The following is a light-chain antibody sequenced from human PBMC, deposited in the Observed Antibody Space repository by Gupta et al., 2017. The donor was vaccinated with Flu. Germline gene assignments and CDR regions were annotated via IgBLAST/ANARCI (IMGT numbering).Light chain of an antibody. Sequence: VTPGEPASISCRSSQSRLYSSGYNNLDWYLQKPGQSPQLLIYLGSNRASGVPDRFSGSGSGTDFTLKISRVEAEDLGIYYCRQALHIPYTFGQGTILEI. CDR1: QSRLYSSGYNN. J-gene: IGKJ2*01. CDR3: RQALHIPYT. CDR2: LGS. V-gene: IGKV2-28*01.